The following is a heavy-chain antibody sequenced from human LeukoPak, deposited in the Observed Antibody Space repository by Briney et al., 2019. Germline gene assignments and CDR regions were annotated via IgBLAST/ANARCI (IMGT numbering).Heavy chain of an antibody. CDR3: AKSGSGWYSDY. D-gene: IGHD6-19*01. J-gene: IGHJ4*02. Sequence: GGSLRLSCAASGFTFSSYAMSSVRQAPGKGLEWVSAISGSAAGTYYADSVKGRFTISRDNSKNTLYLQMYSLRAEDTAVYYCAKSGSGWYSDYWGQGTLVTVSS. V-gene: IGHV3-23*01. CDR2: ISGSAAGT. CDR1: GFTFSSYA.